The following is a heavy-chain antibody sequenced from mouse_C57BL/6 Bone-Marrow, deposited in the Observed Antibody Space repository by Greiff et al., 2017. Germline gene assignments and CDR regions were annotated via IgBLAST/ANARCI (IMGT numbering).Heavy chain of an antibody. CDR2: ISDGGSYT. Sequence: EVKLVESGGGLVKPGGSLKLSCAASGFTFSSYAMSWVRQTPEKRLEWVATISDGGSYTYSPDNVKGRFTISRDNAKNNLYLQMSHLKSEDTAMYYCARLLCEVWGTGTTVTVSA. D-gene: IGHD1-1*02. CDR3: ARLLCEV. CDR1: GFTFSSYA. V-gene: IGHV5-4*03. J-gene: IGHJ1*03.